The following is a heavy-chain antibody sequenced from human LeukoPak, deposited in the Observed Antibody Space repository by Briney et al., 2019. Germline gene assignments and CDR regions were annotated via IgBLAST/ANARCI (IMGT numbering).Heavy chain of an antibody. CDR3: ARDGMARGGSPNDAFDI. Sequence: GRSLRLSCAASGFPFSSYAMHWVRQAPGKGLEWVAVISYDGSNKYYADSVKGRFTISRDNSNNTLYLQMNSLRAEDTAVYYCARDGMARGGSPNDAFDIWGQGTMVTVSS. D-gene: IGHD2-15*01. CDR2: ISYDGSNK. J-gene: IGHJ3*02. CDR1: GFPFSSYA. V-gene: IGHV3-30*01.